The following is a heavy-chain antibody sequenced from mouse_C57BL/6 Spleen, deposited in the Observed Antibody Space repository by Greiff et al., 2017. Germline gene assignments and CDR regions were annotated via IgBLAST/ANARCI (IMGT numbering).Heavy chain of an antibody. Sequence: QVQLQQSGAELVKPGASVKISCKASGYAFSSYWMNWVKQRPGQGLEWIGQIYPGAGATNYNGKFKGQATLTADKSSSTAYMQLSSLTSEDSAVYFWARGDYYGPYYAMDYWGQGTSVTVSS. J-gene: IGHJ4*01. V-gene: IGHV1-80*01. CDR2: IYPGAGAT. CDR3: ARGDYYGPYYAMDY. D-gene: IGHD1-1*01. CDR1: GYAFSSYW.